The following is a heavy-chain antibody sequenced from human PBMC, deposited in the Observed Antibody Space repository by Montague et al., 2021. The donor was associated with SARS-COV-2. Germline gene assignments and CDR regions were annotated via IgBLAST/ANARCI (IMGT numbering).Heavy chain of an antibody. Sequence: SLRLSCAASGFTFSSYAMHWVRQAPGKGLEWVAVISDDGSNKYYADSVKGRFTISRDNSKNTLYLQMNSLRAEDTAVYYCASRENYGSGSHFQHWGQGTRVTVSS. CDR1: GFTFSSYA. CDR3: ASRENYGSGSHFQH. V-gene: IGHV3-30-3*01. D-gene: IGHD3-10*01. J-gene: IGHJ1*01. CDR2: ISDDGSNK.